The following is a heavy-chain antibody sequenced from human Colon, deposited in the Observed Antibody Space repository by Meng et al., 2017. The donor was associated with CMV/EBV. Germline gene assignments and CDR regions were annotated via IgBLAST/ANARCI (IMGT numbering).Heavy chain of an antibody. CDR3: AHKSLPAAFFDY. CDR2: IYWDDDK. D-gene: IGHD2-2*01. J-gene: IGHJ4*02. V-gene: IGHV2-5*02. CDR1: GFSLNTYEVG. Sequence: QITLKYSGPTLVKPNPTLTLTCTFSGFSLNTYEVGVGWFRQPPGKAPEWLALIYWDDDKRYRSSLGNRLTLTHDASKNQVVLTMTDMDPVDTATYYCAHKSLPAAFFDYWSQGTLVTVSS.